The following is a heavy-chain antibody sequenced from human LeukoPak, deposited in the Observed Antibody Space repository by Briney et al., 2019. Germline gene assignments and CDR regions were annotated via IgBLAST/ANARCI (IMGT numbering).Heavy chain of an antibody. CDR1: GGSISSYY. CDR3: ARERVRVVLRYFDWWDV. J-gene: IGHJ6*04. D-gene: IGHD3-9*01. Sequence: SETLSLTCTVSGGSISSYYWSWIRQPPGKGLEWIGYIYYSGSTNYNPSLKSRVTISVDTSKNQFSLKLSSVTAADTAVYYCARERVRVVLRYFDWWDVWGKGTTVTVSS. V-gene: IGHV4-59*12. CDR2: IYYSGST.